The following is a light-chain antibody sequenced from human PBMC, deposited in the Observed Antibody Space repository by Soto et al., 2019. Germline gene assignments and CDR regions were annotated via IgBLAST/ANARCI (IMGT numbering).Light chain of an antibody. V-gene: IGLV1-44*01. CDR1: TSDIGTNA. J-gene: IGLJ1*01. CDR3: ATWHDSFYV. CDR2: TNN. Sequence: QSVLTQPPSASGTPGQRVTVSCSGITSDIGTNAVNWLQHLPGTAPRLLIYTNNQRPSGVPDRFSGSKSGTSASLALSGLQSEDEATYDCATWHDSFYVFGTGTKLTV.